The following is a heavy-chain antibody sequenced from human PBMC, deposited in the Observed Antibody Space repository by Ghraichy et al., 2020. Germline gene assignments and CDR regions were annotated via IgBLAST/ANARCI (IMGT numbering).Heavy chain of an antibody. D-gene: IGHD3-10*01. CDR1: GFTFSSYA. Sequence: GGSLRLSCAASGFTFSSYAMSWVRQAPGKGLECVSAISGSGGSTYYAESVKGRFTISRDNSKNTLYLQMNSLRAEDTAVYYCAKVMVRGVIIQGPFDYWGQGTLVTVSS. CDR3: AKVMVRGVIIQGPFDY. CDR2: ISGSGGST. J-gene: IGHJ4*02. V-gene: IGHV3-23*01.